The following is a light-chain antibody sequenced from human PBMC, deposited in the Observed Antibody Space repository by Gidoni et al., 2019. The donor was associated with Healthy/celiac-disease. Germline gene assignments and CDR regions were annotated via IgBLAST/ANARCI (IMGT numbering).Light chain of an antibody. J-gene: IGKJ2*01. CDR2: DAS. V-gene: IGKV3-11*01. CDR1: QSVSSY. Sequence: QSPATLSLSPGERATLSCRASQSVSSYLAWYQQKPGQASRLLIYDASNRATGIPARFSGSGSGTDFTLTISSLEPEDFAVYYCQQRSNWPLYTFGQGTKLEIK. CDR3: QQRSNWPLYT.